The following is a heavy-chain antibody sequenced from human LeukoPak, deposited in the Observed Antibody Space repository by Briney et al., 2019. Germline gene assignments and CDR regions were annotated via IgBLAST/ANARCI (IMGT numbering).Heavy chain of an antibody. V-gene: IGHV3-30*04. CDR3: ARGHIVVVPAATYYYYYGMDV. Sequence: GGSLRLSCAASGFTFSSYAMHWVRQAPGKGLEWVAVISYDGSNKCYADSVKGRFTISRDNSKNTLYLQMNSLRAEDTAVYYCARGHIVVVPAATYYYYYGMDVWGQGTTVTVSS. J-gene: IGHJ6*02. CDR1: GFTFSSYA. CDR2: ISYDGSNK. D-gene: IGHD2-2*01.